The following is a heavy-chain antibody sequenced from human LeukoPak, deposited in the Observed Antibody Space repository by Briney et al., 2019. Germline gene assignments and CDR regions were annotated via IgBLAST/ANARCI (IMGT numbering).Heavy chain of an antibody. V-gene: IGHV4-39*01. J-gene: IGHJ4*02. CDR2: LAYSGST. CDR3: ASSTSYYYDTSGYFEY. D-gene: IGHD3-22*01. Sequence: PSETLSLPCSVSGGFIGSSSFYWAWIRQTPGKGLEWTGSLAYSGSTYYKSSLKSRVTLSVDAAKNQFSLNLTSVTAADTALFYCASSTSYYYDTSGYFEYWGQGILVTVSS. CDR1: GGFIGSSSFY.